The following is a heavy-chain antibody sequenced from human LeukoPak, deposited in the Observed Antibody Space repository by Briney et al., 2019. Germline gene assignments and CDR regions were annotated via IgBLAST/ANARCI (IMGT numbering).Heavy chain of an antibody. Sequence: GGSLRLSCTASGFTFGDYAMSWVRQAPGKGLGWVGFIRSKAYGGTTEYAASVKGRFTISRDDSKSIAYLQMNSLKTEDTAVYYCTRDLPVYYDSSGFRDPNWFDPWGQGTLVTVSS. CDR1: GFTFGDYA. CDR2: IRSKAYGGTT. J-gene: IGHJ5*02. CDR3: TRDLPVYYDSSGFRDPNWFDP. V-gene: IGHV3-49*04. D-gene: IGHD3-22*01.